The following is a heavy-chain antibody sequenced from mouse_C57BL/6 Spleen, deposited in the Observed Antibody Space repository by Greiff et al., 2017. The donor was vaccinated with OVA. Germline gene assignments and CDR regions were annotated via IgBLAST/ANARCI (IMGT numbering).Heavy chain of an antibody. CDR2: IYPGSGNT. D-gene: IGHD2-4*01. CDR3: ARPNYDYLGWFAY. V-gene: IGHV1-76*01. Sequence: VKLQESGAELVRPGASVKLSCKASGYTFTDYYINWVKQRPGQGLEWIARIYPGSGNTYYNEKLKGRATLTGEKSSSTAYMQLSSLTSEDSAVYFCARPNYDYLGWFAYWGQGTLVTVSA. J-gene: IGHJ3*01. CDR1: GYTFTDYY.